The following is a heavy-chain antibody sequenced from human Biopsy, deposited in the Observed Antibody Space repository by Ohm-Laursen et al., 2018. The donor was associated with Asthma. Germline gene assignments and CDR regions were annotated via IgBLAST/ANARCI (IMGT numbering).Heavy chain of an antibody. J-gene: IGHJ5*02. Sequence: GTLSLTCTVYGGYLTGHYWNWIRQPPGKGLEWIGEIDQSGCTNYNPSLKSRVTISADTSKNQFHLNLSSVTAADTAVYFCARAAITGIRGWFDPWGQGTQVTVSS. CDR1: GGYLTGHY. CDR2: IDQSGCT. CDR3: ARAAITGIRGWFDP. D-gene: IGHD1-20*01. V-gene: IGHV4-34*01.